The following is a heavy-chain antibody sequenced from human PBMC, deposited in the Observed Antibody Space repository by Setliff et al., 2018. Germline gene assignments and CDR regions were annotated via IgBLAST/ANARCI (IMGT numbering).Heavy chain of an antibody. Sequence: SETLSLTCAVSGYSISSGYYWGWIRQPPGKGLEWIGSIYYSGSTNYNPSLKSRVTISVDTSKNQFSLKLSSVTAADTAVYYCARDSAPSYYYDSSGYPFDPWGQGTLVTVSS. D-gene: IGHD3-22*01. CDR3: ARDSAPSYYYDSSGYPFDP. CDR2: IYYSGST. J-gene: IGHJ5*02. V-gene: IGHV4-38-2*02. CDR1: GYSISSGYY.